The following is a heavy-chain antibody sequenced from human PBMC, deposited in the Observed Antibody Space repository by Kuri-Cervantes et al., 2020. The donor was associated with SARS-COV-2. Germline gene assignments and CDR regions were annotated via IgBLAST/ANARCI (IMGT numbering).Heavy chain of an antibody. Sequence: ETLSLTCAASGFSLSRYTMNWDRQAPGKALEWVSSISGSGSYIYYADSVKGRFTISKESGENSLYLYMNSLRGDDTAVYYCARVAGEGPIYYYYMDVWGKGTTVTVSS. CDR2: ISGSGSYI. D-gene: IGHD2-21*01. V-gene: IGHV3-21*01. J-gene: IGHJ6*03. CDR3: ARVAGEGPIYYYYMDV. CDR1: GFSLSRYT.